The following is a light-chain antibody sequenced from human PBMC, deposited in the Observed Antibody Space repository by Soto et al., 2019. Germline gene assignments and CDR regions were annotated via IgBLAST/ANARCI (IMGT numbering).Light chain of an antibody. V-gene: IGKV3-15*01. CDR1: QSVSSN. CDR2: GAS. J-gene: IGKJ1*01. CDR3: QQYNYWPKA. Sequence: EIVMTQSPATLSVSPGERATLSCRASQSVSSNLAWYQQKPGQAPRLLIYGASTRATGIPARFSGSRSGTEFTLTISSLQSEDFAVYYCQQYNYWPKAFGQGTKVEIK.